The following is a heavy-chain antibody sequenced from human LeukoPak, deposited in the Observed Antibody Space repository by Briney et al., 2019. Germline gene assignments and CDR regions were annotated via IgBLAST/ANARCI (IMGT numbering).Heavy chain of an antibody. J-gene: IGHJ4*02. CDR1: GYTFTGYY. D-gene: IGHD1-7*01. V-gene: IGHV1-2*02. CDR3: ARIEYNWNYVGSFDY. CDR2: INPNSGGT. Sequence: ASVKVSCKASGYTFTGYYMHWVRQAPGQGLEWMGWINPNSGGTNYAQKFQGRVTMTRDTSISTAYMELSRLRSDDTAVYYCARIEYNWNYVGSFDYWGQGTLVTVSS.